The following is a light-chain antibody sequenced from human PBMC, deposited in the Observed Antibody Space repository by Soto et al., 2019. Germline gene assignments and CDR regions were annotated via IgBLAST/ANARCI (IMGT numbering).Light chain of an antibody. J-gene: IGKJ5*01. CDR2: GAS. V-gene: IGKV3-20*01. Sequence: EIVLTQSPGTLSLSPGERATLSCRASQSVSSSYLAWYQQKPGQAPRLLIYGASIRATGIPERFSGSGSGTDFTLTISRLEPEDFAMYYCQQYGSSPITFGQGTRLEIK. CDR3: QQYGSSPIT. CDR1: QSVSSSY.